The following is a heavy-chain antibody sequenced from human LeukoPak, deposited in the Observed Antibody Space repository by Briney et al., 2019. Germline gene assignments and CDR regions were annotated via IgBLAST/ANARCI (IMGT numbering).Heavy chain of an antibody. CDR3: ARRNDFHI. Sequence: SETLSLTCTVSGGSITGYHWSWIRQPPGKGLEWIGYIYSDEATEYKPSLKNRVTISADTSKNQFSLKLTSVTAADTAIYYCARRNDFHIWGQGTMVTVSS. CDR1: GGSITGYH. V-gene: IGHV4-4*08. CDR2: IYSDEAT. J-gene: IGHJ3*02.